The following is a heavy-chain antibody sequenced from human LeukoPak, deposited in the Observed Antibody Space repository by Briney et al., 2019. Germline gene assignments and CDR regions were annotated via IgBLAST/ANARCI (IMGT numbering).Heavy chain of an antibody. Sequence: ASVKVSCKASGYTFTSYDINWVRQATGQGHERMRWMNPNSGNTGYAQKFQGRVTMTRNTSISTAYMELSSLRSEDTAVYYCARKYYDSSGYWDAFDIWGQGTMVTVSS. V-gene: IGHV1-8*01. CDR2: MNPNSGNT. CDR3: ARKYYDSSGYWDAFDI. D-gene: IGHD3-22*01. J-gene: IGHJ3*02. CDR1: GYTFTSYD.